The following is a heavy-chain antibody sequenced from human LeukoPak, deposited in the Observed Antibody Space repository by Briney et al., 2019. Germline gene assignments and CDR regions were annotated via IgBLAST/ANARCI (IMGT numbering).Heavy chain of an antibody. J-gene: IGHJ6*03. CDR2: INPNSGGT. Sequence: ASVKVSCKASGYTFTGYYMHWVRQAPGQGLEWMGWINPNSGGTNYAQKFQGRVTMTRDTSISTAYMELSRLRSDDTAVYYCARGPVVLWPRYYYYMDVWGKGTTVTISS. V-gene: IGHV1-2*02. CDR1: GYTFTGYY. D-gene: IGHD3-10*01. CDR3: ARGPVVLWPRYYYYMDV.